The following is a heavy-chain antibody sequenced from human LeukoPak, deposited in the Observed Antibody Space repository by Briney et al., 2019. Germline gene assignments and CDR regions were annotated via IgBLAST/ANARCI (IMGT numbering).Heavy chain of an antibody. J-gene: IGHJ4*02. CDR3: ARVSYAYNSNDF. CDR1: GFTFSSYW. Sequence: GGSLRLSCAASGFTFSSYWMHWIRQAPGKGLEWISHISTSGDTMYYADSVKGRFTISRDNAKNSLYLQMDSLRAEDTAVYYCARVSYAYNSNDFWGQGTLVTVSS. V-gene: IGHV3-11*01. CDR2: ISTSGDTM. D-gene: IGHD3-16*01.